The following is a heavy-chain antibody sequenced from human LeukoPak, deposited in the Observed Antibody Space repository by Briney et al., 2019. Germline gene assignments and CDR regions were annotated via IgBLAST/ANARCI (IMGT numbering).Heavy chain of an antibody. CDR2: IYYSGST. CDR3: ARHSEYYSGSGSASGYFDY. D-gene: IGHD3-10*01. J-gene: IGHJ4*02. Sequence: SETLSLTCTVSGGSISSISYYWGWIRQPPGKGLEWIGTIYYSGSTYHSPSLKSRVTMSGDTSKNQISLKLSSVTAADTAVYYCARHSEYYSGSGSASGYFDYWGQGTLVIVSS. V-gene: IGHV4-39*01. CDR1: GGSISSISYY.